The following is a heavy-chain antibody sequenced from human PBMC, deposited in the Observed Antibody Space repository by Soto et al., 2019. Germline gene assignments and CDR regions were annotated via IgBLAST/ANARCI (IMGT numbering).Heavy chain of an antibody. D-gene: IGHD5-18*01. J-gene: IGHJ6*02. CDR1: GGSISSYY. CDR3: ARVTWIQSYYYYYGMDV. CDR2: IYYSGST. Sequence: ASETLSLTCTVSGGSISSYYWSWIRQPPGKGLEWIGYIYYSGSTSYNPSLKSRVTISVDTSKNQFSLKLSSVTAADTAVYYCARVTWIQSYYYYYGMDVWGPRTKVTVSS. V-gene: IGHV4-59*01.